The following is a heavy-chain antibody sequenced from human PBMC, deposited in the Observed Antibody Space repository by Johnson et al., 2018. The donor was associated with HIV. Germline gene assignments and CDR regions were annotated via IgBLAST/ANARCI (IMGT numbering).Heavy chain of an antibody. J-gene: IGHJ3*02. CDR1: GFSFSAYA. D-gene: IGHD2-8*01. V-gene: IGHV3-23*04. Sequence: VQLVESGGGLVKPGGSLRLSCAASGFSFSAYAMSWVRQAPGEGLDWVSTISGGGGTTYYADSVTGRFTISRDNFKNTLYLQMNSLRAEDTAVYYCVKDIYCIDGLCRTDTFDIWGQGTVVTASS. CDR3: VKDIYCIDGLCRTDTFDI. CDR2: ISGGGGTT.